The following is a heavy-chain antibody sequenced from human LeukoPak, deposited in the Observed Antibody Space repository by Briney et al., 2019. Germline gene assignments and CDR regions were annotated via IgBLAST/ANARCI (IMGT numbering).Heavy chain of an antibody. V-gene: IGHV4-59*01. D-gene: IGHD1-1*01. CDR1: GGSISSYY. CDR2: IYYSGST. CDR3: ARQLERRYYFDY. J-gene: IGHJ4*02. Sequence: PSQTLSLTCTVSGGSISSYYWSWIRQPPGKGLEWIGYIYYSGSTNYNPSLKSRVTISVDTSKNQFSLKLSSVTAADTAVYYCARQLERRYYFDYWGQGTLVTVSS.